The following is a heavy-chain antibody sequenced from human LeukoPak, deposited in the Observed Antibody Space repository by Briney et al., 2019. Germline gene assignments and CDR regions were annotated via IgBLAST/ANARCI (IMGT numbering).Heavy chain of an antibody. CDR3: TTEEGADAFDI. J-gene: IGHJ3*02. D-gene: IGHD1-26*01. CDR1: GFTFSNAW. Sequence: TGGSLRLSCAASGFTFSNAWMSGVRQAPGKGLEWVGRIKSKTDGGTTDYAAPVKGRFTISRDDSKNTLYLQMNSLKTEDTAVYYCTTEEGADAFDIWGQGTMVTVSS. CDR2: IKSKTDGGTT. V-gene: IGHV3-15*01.